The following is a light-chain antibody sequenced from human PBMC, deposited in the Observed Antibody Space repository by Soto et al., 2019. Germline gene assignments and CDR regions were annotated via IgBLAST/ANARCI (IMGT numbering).Light chain of an antibody. CDR3: QQHNQWPIT. Sequence: EIVLTQSPATLSVSPLEGAALXGRASQSVSSNLAWYQQKPGQAPRLLIYYISTRATGIPARFSGSGSGTEFTLTINSLQSEDSAVYYCQQHNQWPITFGQGTKVDIK. V-gene: IGKV3D-15*01. CDR2: YIS. J-gene: IGKJ1*01. CDR1: QSVSSN.